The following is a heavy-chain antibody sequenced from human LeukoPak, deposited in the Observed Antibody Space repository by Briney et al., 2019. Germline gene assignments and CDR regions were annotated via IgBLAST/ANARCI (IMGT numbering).Heavy chain of an antibody. Sequence: GASVKVSCKASGYTFTGYFMHWVRQAPGQGLEWMGWINPNSGGTNYAQKFQGRVTMTRDTSISTAYMELSRLRSDDTAVYYCARSLLWFGDNDAFDIWGQGTMVTVSS. V-gene: IGHV1-2*02. CDR3: ARSLLWFGDNDAFDI. CDR1: GYTFTGYF. D-gene: IGHD3-10*01. J-gene: IGHJ3*02. CDR2: INPNSGGT.